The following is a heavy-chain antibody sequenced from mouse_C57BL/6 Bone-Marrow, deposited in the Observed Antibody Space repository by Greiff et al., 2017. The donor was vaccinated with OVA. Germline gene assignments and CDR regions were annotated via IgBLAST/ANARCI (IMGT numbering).Heavy chain of an antibody. Sequence: VQLQQSGAELVRPGASVKLSCTASGFNIKDDYMHWVKQRPEQGLEWIGWIDPETGDTEYASKFQGKATITADTSSNTAYLQLSSLTSEDTAVYYCTSYGNLDYWGQGTTLTVSS. CDR3: TSYGNLDY. D-gene: IGHD2-1*01. CDR1: GFNIKDDY. V-gene: IGHV14-4*01. J-gene: IGHJ2*01. CDR2: IDPETGDT.